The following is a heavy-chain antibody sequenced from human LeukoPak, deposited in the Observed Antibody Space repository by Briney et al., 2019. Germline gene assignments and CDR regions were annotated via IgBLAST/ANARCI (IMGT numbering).Heavy chain of an antibody. D-gene: IGHD4-17*01. CDR1: EFTFSSYA. J-gene: IGHJ4*02. CDR2: ISYDGSNK. Sequence: PGGSLRLSCAASEFTFSSYAMHGVGQAPAKGLEWVAVISYDGSNKYYADSVKGRFTISRDNSKNTLYLQMNSLRAEDTAVYYCARDLRLRGFDYWGQGTLVTVSS. CDR3: ARDLRLRGFDY. V-gene: IGHV3-30-3*01.